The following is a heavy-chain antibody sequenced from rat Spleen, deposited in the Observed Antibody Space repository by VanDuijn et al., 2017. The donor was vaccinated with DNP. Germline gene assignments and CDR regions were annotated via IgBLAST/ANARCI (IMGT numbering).Heavy chain of an antibody. CDR1: GFTFSNYW. CDR2: ITGSGGDT. V-gene: IGHV5-31*01. J-gene: IGHJ1*01. Sequence: EGQLVESGGDLVQPGRSLKLSCVASGFTFSNYWMTWIRQVPGKGLEWIASITGSGGDTQYPDSVKGRFTISRDNARNTLSLQMNSLRSEDTATYYCARDQGFWGPGTMVTVSS. CDR3: ARDQGF.